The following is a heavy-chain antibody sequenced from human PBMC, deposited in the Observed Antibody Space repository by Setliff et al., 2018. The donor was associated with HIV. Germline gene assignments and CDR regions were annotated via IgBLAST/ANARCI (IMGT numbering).Heavy chain of an antibody. CDR1: GYSFSSYW. Sequence: GESLKISCKASGYSFSSYWIGWVRQMPGEVLEWIGIIYPGDSDTRYSPSFQGQVTISADKSISTAFLQWRSLKASDTAIYYCARLPSLLWFGELNYYFDYWGQGTLVTVSS. V-gene: IGHV5-51*01. CDR2: IYPGDSDT. CDR3: ARLPSLLWFGELNYYFDY. D-gene: IGHD3-10*01. J-gene: IGHJ4*02.